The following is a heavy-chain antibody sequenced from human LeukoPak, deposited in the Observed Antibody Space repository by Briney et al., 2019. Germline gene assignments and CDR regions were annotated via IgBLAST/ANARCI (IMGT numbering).Heavy chain of an antibody. CDR2: VHYSGGS. J-gene: IGHJ4*02. Sequence: SETLSLTCTVSGGSISSSTYYWGWIRQSPGKGLEWIGSVHYSGGSYYNPSLKSRVTISLNTSKNQFSLKLSSVTAADTAVYYCAKDHGIVGATSPVDYWGQGTLVTVSS. CDR3: AKDHGIVGATSPVDY. D-gene: IGHD1-26*01. V-gene: IGHV4-39*07. CDR1: GGSISSSTYY.